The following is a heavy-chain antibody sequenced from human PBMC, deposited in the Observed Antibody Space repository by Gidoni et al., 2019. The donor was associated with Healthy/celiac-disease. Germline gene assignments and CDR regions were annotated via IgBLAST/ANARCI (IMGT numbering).Heavy chain of an antibody. J-gene: IGHJ4*02. CDR2: ISWNSGSI. CDR3: AKGPGYSSGWYTY. Sequence: EVQLVESGGGLVQPGRSLRLSCAASGFTFDDYAMHWVRQAPGKGLEWVSGISWNSGSIGYADSVKGRFTISRDNAKNSRYLQMNSLRAEDTALYYCAKGPGYSSGWYTYWGQGTLVTVSS. CDR1: GFTFDDYA. V-gene: IGHV3-9*01. D-gene: IGHD6-19*01.